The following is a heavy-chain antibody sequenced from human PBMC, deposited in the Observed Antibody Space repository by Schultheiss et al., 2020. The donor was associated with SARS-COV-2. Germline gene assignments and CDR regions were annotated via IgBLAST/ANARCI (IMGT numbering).Heavy chain of an antibody. J-gene: IGHJ6*03. CDR1: EFTFRTCA. CDR3: AKDKLYCSSTSCYRRKIGGGYYMDV. Sequence: GGSLRLSCVASEFTFRTCAMTWVRQAPGKGLEWVSAISGSGGSTYYADSVKGRFTISRDNSKNTLYLQMNSLRAEDTAVYYCAKDKLYCSSTSCYRRKIGGGYYMDVWGKGTTVTVSS. CDR2: ISGSGGST. D-gene: IGHD2-2*01. V-gene: IGHV3-23*01.